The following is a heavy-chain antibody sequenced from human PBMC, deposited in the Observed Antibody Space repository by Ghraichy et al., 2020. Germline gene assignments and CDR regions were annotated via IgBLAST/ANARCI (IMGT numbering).Heavy chain of an antibody. CDR3: VRDERWMTDY. CDR2: ISLIDGTT. Sequence: ASVKVSFKASGYSFTKYGISWVRQATGHGLEWMAWISLIDGTTNYAETVQGRLTISTDTSMSTAYMELRSLRSDDTAVYYCVRDERWMTDYWGQGTLVTVSS. V-gene: IGHV1-18*01. CDR1: GYSFTKYG. D-gene: IGHD5-12*01. J-gene: IGHJ4*02.